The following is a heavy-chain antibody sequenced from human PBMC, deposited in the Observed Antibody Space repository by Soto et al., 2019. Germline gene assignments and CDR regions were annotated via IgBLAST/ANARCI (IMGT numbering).Heavy chain of an antibody. D-gene: IGHD5-18*01. CDR3: AHGPRGYSYGRAFDI. V-gene: IGHV2-5*01. Sequence: QITLKESGPTLVKPTQTLTLTCTFSGFSLSTSGVGVGWIRQPPGKALEWLALIYWNDDKRYSPSLKSRLTITKDTSKNQVVLTMTNMDPVDTATYYCAHGPRGYSYGRAFDIWGQGTMVTVSS. CDR1: GFSLSTSGVG. CDR2: IYWNDDK. J-gene: IGHJ3*02.